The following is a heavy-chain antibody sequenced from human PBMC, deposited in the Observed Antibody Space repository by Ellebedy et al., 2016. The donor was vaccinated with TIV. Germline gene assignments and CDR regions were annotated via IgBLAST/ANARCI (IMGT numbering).Heavy chain of an antibody. V-gene: IGHV3-30*18. CDR2: IADDGSNK. J-gene: IGHJ4*02. D-gene: IGHD6-19*01. CDR3: AKVMGEQWLVFDY. CDR1: GFTFSADV. Sequence: GESLKISCAASGFTFSADVMHWVRQAPGKGLEWVAVIADDGSNKHYADSVKGRFTISRDNSKNPLYLEMNSLRPEDTAVYYCAKVMGEQWLVFDYWGQGTLVTVSS.